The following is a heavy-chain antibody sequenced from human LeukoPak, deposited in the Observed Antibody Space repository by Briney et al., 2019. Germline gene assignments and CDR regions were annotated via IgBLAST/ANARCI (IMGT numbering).Heavy chain of an antibody. J-gene: IGHJ4*02. CDR1: GYTLTELS. CDR2: FDPEDGET. Sequence: ASVKVSCKVSGYTLTELSMHWVRQAPGKGLEWMGGFDPEDGETIYAQKFQGRVTMTEDTSTDTAYMELSSLRSEGTAVYYCATQYSSGWTDFNFDYWGQGTLVTVSS. D-gene: IGHD6-19*01. V-gene: IGHV1-24*01. CDR3: ATQYSSGWTDFNFDY.